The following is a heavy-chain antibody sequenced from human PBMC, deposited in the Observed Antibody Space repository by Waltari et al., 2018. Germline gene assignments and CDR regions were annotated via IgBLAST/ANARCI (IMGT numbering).Heavy chain of an antibody. J-gene: IGHJ4*02. CDR3: AREVRPYYYGSGTIDY. Sequence: QVQLQESGPGLVKPSETLSLTCAVSGYSISSGYYWGWIRQPPGKGLEWIGSIYHSGSTYYNPSLKSRVTISVDTSKNQFSLKLSSVTAADTAVYYCAREVRPYYYGSGTIDYWGQGTLVTVSS. CDR2: IYHSGST. D-gene: IGHD3-10*01. CDR1: GYSISSGYY. V-gene: IGHV4-38-2*02.